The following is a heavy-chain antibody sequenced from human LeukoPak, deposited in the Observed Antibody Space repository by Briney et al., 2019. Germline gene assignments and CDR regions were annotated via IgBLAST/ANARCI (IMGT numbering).Heavy chain of an antibody. CDR1: GFAFSTYG. CDR3: ARDMAADAFDI. D-gene: IGHD5-24*01. Sequence: GGSLRLSCAASGFAFSTYGMNWVRQAPGKGLEWISYITSRSTTYYADSVRGRFTISRDNAKNSLYLQMNSLRAEDTAVYYCARDMAADAFDIWGQGTMVTVSS. V-gene: IGHV3-48*04. CDR2: ITSRSTT. J-gene: IGHJ3*02.